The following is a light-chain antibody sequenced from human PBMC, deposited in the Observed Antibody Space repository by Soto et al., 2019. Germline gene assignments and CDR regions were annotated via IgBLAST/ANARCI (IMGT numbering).Light chain of an antibody. CDR3: QQYSDWPLS. J-gene: IGKJ4*01. CDR1: QSVGNN. Sequence: EIVMTQSPATLSVSPGERATLSCRASQSVGNNFAWYQQKPGQAPRLLIFATSTRATGVPGRFSGSGSGTGFTLTISSLQSDHFAVHYCQQYSDWPLSFGGGTKVEIE. CDR2: ATS. V-gene: IGKV3-15*01.